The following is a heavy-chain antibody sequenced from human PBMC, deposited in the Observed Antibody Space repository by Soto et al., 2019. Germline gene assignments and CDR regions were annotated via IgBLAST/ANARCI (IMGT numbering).Heavy chain of an antibody. CDR1: GFTFSNYG. V-gene: IGHV3-33*01. CDR3: ARHKGGDPYYFDY. J-gene: IGHJ4*02. Sequence: QVQLVESGGGVVQPGMSLRLSCAASGFTFSNYGMHWVRQAPGKGLEWVAVIWSDGSNKYYADSVKGRFTISRDNSKNTLYLQMNTLRAEDTAVYYCARHKGGDPYYFDYWGQGTLVTVSS. D-gene: IGHD4-17*01. CDR2: IWSDGSNK.